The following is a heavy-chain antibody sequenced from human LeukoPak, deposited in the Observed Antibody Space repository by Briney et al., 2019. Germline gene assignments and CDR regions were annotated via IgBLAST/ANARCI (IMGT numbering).Heavy chain of an antibody. D-gene: IGHD5-18*01. CDR3: ARDRGYNY. CDR2: INQDGSEK. CDR1: GFTFGSFW. J-gene: IGHJ4*02. Sequence: PGGSLRLSCVASGFTFGSFWMSWVRQAPGKGLEWVANINQDGSEKYYVDSVKGRFTVSRDNAKNSLYLQMNSLRAEDTAVYYCARDRGYNYWGQGTLVTVSS. V-gene: IGHV3-7*01.